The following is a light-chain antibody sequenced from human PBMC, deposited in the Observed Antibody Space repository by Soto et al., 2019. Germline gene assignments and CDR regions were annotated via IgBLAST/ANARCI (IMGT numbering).Light chain of an antibody. CDR1: SSNIESNN. J-gene: IGLJ1*01. CDR2: YNS. V-gene: IGLV1-47*02. CDR3: AAWDDGLLGQV. Sequence: QSVLTQPPSVSGTPGQRVTVSCSGTSSNIESNNVYWYQQVPGTAPKLLIFYNSQRPSGVPDRFSGSKSGTSASLAISGLRSEDEADYYCAAWDDGLLGQVFGTGTKLTVL.